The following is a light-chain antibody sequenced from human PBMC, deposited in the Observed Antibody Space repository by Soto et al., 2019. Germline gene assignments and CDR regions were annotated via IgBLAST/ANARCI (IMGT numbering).Light chain of an antibody. V-gene: IGKV2-28*01. J-gene: IGKJ1*01. CDR3: MQALQTPRT. CDR2: LGS. Sequence: DIVMTQSPLSLPVTPGETASISCRSSQSLLHSNGYNYLDWYLQKPGQSTQLLISLGSNRASGVPDRFSGSGSGTDCTLKISRVEAEDVGVYYCMQALQTPRTFGQGPKVEIK. CDR1: QSLLHSNGYNY.